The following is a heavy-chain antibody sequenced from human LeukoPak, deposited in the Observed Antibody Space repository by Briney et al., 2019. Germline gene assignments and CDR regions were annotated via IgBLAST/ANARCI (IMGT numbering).Heavy chain of an antibody. CDR3: ARQGYCGGDCFEDN. D-gene: IGHD2-21*02. Sequence: SETLSLTCAVYGGSFSGYYWSWIRQPPGKGLEWIGEINHSGSTNYNPSLKSRVTISLDTSKNQFSLKLRSVTAADTAVYYCARQGYCGGDCFEDNWGQGTLVTVSS. J-gene: IGHJ4*02. CDR2: INHSGST. CDR1: GGSFSGYY. V-gene: IGHV4-34*01.